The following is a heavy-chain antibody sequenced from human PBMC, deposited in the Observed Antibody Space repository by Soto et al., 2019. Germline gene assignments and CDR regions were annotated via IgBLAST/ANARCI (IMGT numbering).Heavy chain of an antibody. Sequence: EVQLLESGGGLVQPGGSLRLSCAASGFTFTNYVMSWVRQAPGKGLEWVSVISGSGSSPYYADSVKGRFTISRDNSKNTLYLQMNSLRAEDTAVYYCAKKSLGTYFDYWGQGTLVTVSS. J-gene: IGHJ4*02. V-gene: IGHV3-23*01. CDR1: GFTFTNYV. D-gene: IGHD7-27*01. CDR3: AKKSLGTYFDY. CDR2: ISGSGSSP.